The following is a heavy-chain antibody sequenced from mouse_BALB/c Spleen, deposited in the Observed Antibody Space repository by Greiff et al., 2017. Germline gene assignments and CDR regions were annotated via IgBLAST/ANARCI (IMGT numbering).Heavy chain of an antibody. V-gene: IGHV3-6*02. CDR1: GYSITSGYY. CDR3: AREKYGNYD. J-gene: IGHJ2*01. D-gene: IGHD2-10*02. Sequence: LVESGPGLVKPSQSLSLTCSVTGYSITSGYYWNWIRQFPGNKLEWMGYISYDGSNNYNPSLKNRISITRDTSKNQFFLKLNSVTTEDTATYYCAREKYGNYDWGQGTTLTVSS. CDR2: ISYDGSN.